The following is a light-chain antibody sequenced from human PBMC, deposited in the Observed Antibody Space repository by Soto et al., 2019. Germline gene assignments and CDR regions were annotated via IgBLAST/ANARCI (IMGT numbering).Light chain of an antibody. CDR1: QGISNY. Sequence: DIQMTQSPSSLSASVGDRVTITCRASQGISNYLAWYQQKPGKVPKLLIYAASTLQSGVPSRFSGSGSGTDFTITISSLQPEDVATYYCPKYNSAPRTFGQGTKVEIK. V-gene: IGKV1-27*01. J-gene: IGKJ1*01. CDR3: PKYNSAPRT. CDR2: AAS.